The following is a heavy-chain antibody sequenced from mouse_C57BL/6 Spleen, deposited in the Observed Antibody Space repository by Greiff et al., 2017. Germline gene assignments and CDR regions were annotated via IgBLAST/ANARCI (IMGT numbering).Heavy chain of an antibody. CDR3: AILSGYENFDY. CDR2: IHPYDSDT. CDR1: GYTFTSYW. J-gene: IGHJ2*01. Sequence: QVQLKQPGAELVKPGASVKVSCKASGYTFTSYWMHWVKQRPGQGLEWIGRIHPYDSDTNYNQKFKGKATLTVDKSSSTAYMQLSSLTSEDSAVYYCAILSGYENFDYWGQGTTLTVSS. V-gene: IGHV1-74*01. D-gene: IGHD3-2*02.